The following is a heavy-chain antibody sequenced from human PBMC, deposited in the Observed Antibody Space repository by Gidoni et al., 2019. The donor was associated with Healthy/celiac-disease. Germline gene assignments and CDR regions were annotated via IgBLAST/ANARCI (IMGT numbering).Heavy chain of an antibody. CDR3: ARSWGLWSGGSCLNY. V-gene: IGHV1-46*03. CDR2: INPSGGST. Sequence: QVQLVQSGAEVKKPGASVKVSCKASGYPFTSYYMHWVRQAPGQGLEWMGIINPSGGSTSYAQKFQGRVTMTRDTSTSTVYMELSSLRAEDTAVYYCARSWGLWSGGSCLNYWGQGTLVTVSS. CDR1: GYPFTSYY. D-gene: IGHD2-15*01. J-gene: IGHJ4*02.